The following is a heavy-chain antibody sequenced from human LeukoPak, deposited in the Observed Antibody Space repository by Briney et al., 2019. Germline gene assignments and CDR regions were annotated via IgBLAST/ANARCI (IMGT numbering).Heavy chain of an antibody. J-gene: IGHJ5*01. V-gene: IGHV1-18*04. D-gene: IGHD3-16*02. CDR2: ISAYNGNT. Sequence: ASVKVSCKASGYTFTGYYMHWVRQAPGQGLEWMGWISAYNGNTNYAQKLQGRVTMTTDTSTSTAYMELRSLRSDDTAVYYCARGLGYDYVWGSYRYRASRDRWFDPWGQGTLVTVSS. CDR1: GYTFTGYY. CDR3: ARGLGYDYVWGSYRYRASRDRWFDP.